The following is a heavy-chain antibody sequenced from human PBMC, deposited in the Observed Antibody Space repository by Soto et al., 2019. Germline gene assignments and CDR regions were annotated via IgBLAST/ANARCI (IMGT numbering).Heavy chain of an antibody. CDR1: GGSISSYY. CDR2: IYYSGST. J-gene: IGHJ1*01. V-gene: IGHV4-59*08. CDR3: ARHGDRWELADFHH. D-gene: IGHD1-26*01. Sequence: PSETLSLTCTVSGGSISSYYWSWIRQPPGKGLEWIGYIYYSGSTNYNPSLKSRVTISVDTSKNQFSLKLSSVTAADTAVCYCARHGDRWELADFHHWGQGTLVTVSS.